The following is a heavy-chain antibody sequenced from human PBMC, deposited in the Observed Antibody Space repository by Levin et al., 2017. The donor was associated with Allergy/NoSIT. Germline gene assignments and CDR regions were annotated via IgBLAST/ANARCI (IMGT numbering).Heavy chain of an antibody. V-gene: IGHV3-21*01. Sequence: LSLPCAASGFTLRAFGMRWVRQSPVKGLEWVSSISASGSFIYYADSMKGRFTISRDIAKNSLYLQMNSLRVEDTAVYYCAREGGGGYSPWGQGTLVTVSS. CDR2: ISASGSFI. J-gene: IGHJ5*02. CDR1: GFTLRAFG. CDR3: AREGGGGYSP. D-gene: IGHD5-12*01.